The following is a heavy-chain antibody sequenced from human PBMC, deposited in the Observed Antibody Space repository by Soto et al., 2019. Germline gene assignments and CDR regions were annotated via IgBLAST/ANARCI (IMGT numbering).Heavy chain of an antibody. Sequence: EVQLLESGGGLVQPGGSLRLSCAASGFTFSSYAMSWVRQAPGKGLEWVSAVSGSGDRTYYVDSVKGRFTISRDNSKNTLYLQMNSLRAEDTAIYYCAKFYCSGGSCSYFDYWGQGTLVTVSS. D-gene: IGHD2-15*01. CDR1: GFTFSSYA. J-gene: IGHJ4*02. CDR3: AKFYCSGGSCSYFDY. V-gene: IGHV3-23*01. CDR2: VSGSGDRT.